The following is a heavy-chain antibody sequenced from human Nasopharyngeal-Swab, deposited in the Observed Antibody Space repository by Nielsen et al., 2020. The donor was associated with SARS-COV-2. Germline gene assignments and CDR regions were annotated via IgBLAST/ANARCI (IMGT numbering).Heavy chain of an antibody. Sequence: WVSAGRGKRLVWIGEISHRGSTNYNPSLKRRVTISVDTSKNQFSLKLSSVTAADTAVYYCARYSRSSWSSRRDYWGQGTLVTVSS. V-gene: IGHV4-34*01. D-gene: IGHD6-13*01. J-gene: IGHJ4*02. CDR2: ISHRGST. CDR3: ARYSRSSWSSRRDY.